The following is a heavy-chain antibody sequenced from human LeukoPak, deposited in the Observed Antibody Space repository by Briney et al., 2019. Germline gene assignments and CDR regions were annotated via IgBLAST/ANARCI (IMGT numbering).Heavy chain of an antibody. CDR1: GYTFTSYD. Sequence: GASVRVSCMASGYTFTSYDINWVRQATGQGLEWMGWMNPNSGNTGYAQKFQGRVTMTRNTSISTAYMELSSLRSEDTAVYYCARERLVGYYDSSGYPLGYWGQGTLVTVSS. V-gene: IGHV1-8*01. D-gene: IGHD3-22*01. CDR3: ARERLVGYYDSSGYPLGY. CDR2: MNPNSGNT. J-gene: IGHJ4*02.